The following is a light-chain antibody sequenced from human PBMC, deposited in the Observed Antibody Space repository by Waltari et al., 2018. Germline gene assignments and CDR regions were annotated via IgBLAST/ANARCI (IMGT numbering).Light chain of an antibody. Sequence: HSVLTQPPSVSAAPGQDVTLFCSGSSSNIGNNYVSWYQQVPGTAPQLLIFDNNERPSGIPDRFSGSQSGTSATLDITGLQTGDEAHYYCATWDSSLSGGVFGGGTKVTVL. CDR3: ATWDSSLSGGV. J-gene: IGLJ2*01. CDR2: DNN. CDR1: SSNIGNNY. V-gene: IGLV1-51*01.